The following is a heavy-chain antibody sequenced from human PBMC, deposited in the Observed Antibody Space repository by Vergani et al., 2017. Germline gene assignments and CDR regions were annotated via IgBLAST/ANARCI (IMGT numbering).Heavy chain of an antibody. CDR2: VFYGGRT. J-gene: IGHJ4*02. CDR3: ARHISVVRPSSMTAFDY. D-gene: IGHD2-21*01. V-gene: IGHV4-39*01. Sequence: QMQLQESGPGLVKPSETLSLSCTVSGDSISTSSYAWGWIRQPPGKTLEWIGTVFYGGRTSYNPSLKSRVTLSLDTSKKQISLHLTSVTDADTVVYYCARHISVVRPSSMTAFDYWGQGTLVTVSS. CDR1: GDSISTSSYA.